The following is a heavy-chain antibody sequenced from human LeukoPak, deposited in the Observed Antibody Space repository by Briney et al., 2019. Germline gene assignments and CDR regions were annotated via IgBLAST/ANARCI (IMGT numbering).Heavy chain of an antibody. V-gene: IGHV4-61*02. J-gene: IGHJ6*03. D-gene: IGHD6-13*01. CDR1: GGSIRGGSDY. CDR2: IYSSGST. CDR3: ARVVGSSSRNYYYYYMDV. Sequence: SETLSLTCTVSGGSIRGGSDYWTWIRQPAGKGLEWIGRIYSSGSTNYNPSLKSRVTISLDTSKNHFSLNLRSVTAADTAVYYCARVVGSSSRNYYYYYMDVWGEGTTVTISS.